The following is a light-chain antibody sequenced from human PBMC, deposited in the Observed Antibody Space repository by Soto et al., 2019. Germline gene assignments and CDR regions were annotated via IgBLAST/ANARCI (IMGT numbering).Light chain of an antibody. CDR1: QSISTW. V-gene: IGKV1-5*03. J-gene: IGKJ2*01. CDR3: QQYKGYPHT. Sequence: DIQMTQSPSTLSASVGDRVTITCRASQSISTWLAWYQQKPGKAPKLLIYKASSLRNGVPSRFSGSGSGTEFTLTIYCLPADDFASYYCQQYKGYPHTFGQGTKLAIK. CDR2: KAS.